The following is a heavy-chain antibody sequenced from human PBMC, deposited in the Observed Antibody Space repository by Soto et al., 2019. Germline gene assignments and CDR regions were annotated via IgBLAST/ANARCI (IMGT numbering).Heavy chain of an antibody. J-gene: IGHJ6*01. CDR2: IYHSGST. CDR1: GYFISRGYY. CDR3: LILAPTAGSNGLDF. V-gene: IGHV4-38-2*01. Sequence: APEKLRHTYAVSGYFISRGYYWGWIRLSPGKGLEWIGSIYHSGSTYYNPSLKSRVIISVDTSKNQFSLKLSSVTAADTAVYYFLILAPTAGSNGLDFWGLLPTVSGS. D-gene: IGHD2-15*01.